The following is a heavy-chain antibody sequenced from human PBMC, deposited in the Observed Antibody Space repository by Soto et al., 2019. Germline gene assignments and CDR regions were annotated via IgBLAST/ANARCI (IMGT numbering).Heavy chain of an antibody. J-gene: IGHJ4*02. CDR2: IFFSGNT. D-gene: IGHD4-17*01. CDR1: GGSILNGGHY. CDR3: ASDNYRGMLDF. V-gene: IGHV4-31*03. Sequence: SETLCLTCTVSGGSILNGGHYWTWIRQHPGKGLEWIGRIFFSGNTHYNPALKSRLTFSLDTAKNQFSLKLTSVTAADTAIYYCASDNYRGMLDFWAPRSPVTV.